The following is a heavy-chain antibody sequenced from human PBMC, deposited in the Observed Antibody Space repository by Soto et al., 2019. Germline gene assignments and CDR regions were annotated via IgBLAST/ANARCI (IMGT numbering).Heavy chain of an antibody. V-gene: IGHV1-69*13. CDR2: IIPIFGTA. CDR1: GGTSRSYA. CDR3: ATSKYYDDSSGSSAYYYGMDV. D-gene: IGHD3-22*01. J-gene: IGHJ6*02. Sequence: ASEEVSCEASGGTSRSYAMSWVRQAPGQGLEWMGGIIPIFGTANYAQKFQGRVTITADESTSTAYMELSSLRSEDTAVYYCATSKYYDDSSGSSAYYYGMDVWGQGTTVTVSS.